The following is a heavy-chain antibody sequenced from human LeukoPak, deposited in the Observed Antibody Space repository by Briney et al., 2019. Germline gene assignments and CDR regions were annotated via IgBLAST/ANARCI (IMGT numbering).Heavy chain of an antibody. CDR2: IYPDDSNT. V-gene: IGHV5-51*01. Sequence: GESLKISCQGSGYNFPIYWIGWVRQMPGQGLEWMGIIYPDDSNTIYGPSFQGQVTISADQSVTTAYLEWNSLKASDTALYYCVRQGLQSGTYPAYWGPGTLVTVSS. CDR1: GYNFPIYW. D-gene: IGHD1-26*01. CDR3: VRQGLQSGTYPAY. J-gene: IGHJ4*02.